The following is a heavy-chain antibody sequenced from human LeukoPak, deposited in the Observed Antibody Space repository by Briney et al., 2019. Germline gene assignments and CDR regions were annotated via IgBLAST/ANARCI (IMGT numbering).Heavy chain of an antibody. CDR3: ARDSGLTTEDY. CDR2: IYYSGST. Sequence: PSETLSLTCTVSGGSISSYYWSWIRQPPGKGLEWIGYIYYSGSTNYNPSLKSRVTISVDTSKNQFSLKLSSVTAADTAVYYCARDSGLTTEDYWGQGTLVTVSS. V-gene: IGHV4-59*01. J-gene: IGHJ4*02. CDR1: GGSISSYY. D-gene: IGHD4-11*01.